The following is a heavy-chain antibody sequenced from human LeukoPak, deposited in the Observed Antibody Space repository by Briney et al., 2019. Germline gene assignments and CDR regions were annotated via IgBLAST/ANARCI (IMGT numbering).Heavy chain of an antibody. V-gene: IGHV3-23*01. Sequence: PTGGSLRLSCAASGFTFSSYAVSWVRQAPGKGLEWVSAISGSGGSTYYADSVKGRFTISRDNSKNTLYLQMNSLRAEDTAVYYCAKGPPVYGYNEYYFDYWGQGTLVTVSS. J-gene: IGHJ4*02. CDR1: GFTFSSYA. D-gene: IGHD5-24*01. CDR3: AKGPPVYGYNEYYFDY. CDR2: ISGSGGST.